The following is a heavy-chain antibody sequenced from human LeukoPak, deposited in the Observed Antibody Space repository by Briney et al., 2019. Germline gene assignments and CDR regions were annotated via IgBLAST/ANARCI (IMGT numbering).Heavy chain of an antibody. CDR1: GFIFNNYW. D-gene: IGHD4-11*01. CDR3: ARLMGGVTTYDL. CDR2: IRPDGSGD. V-gene: IGHV3-7*01. J-gene: IGHJ5*02. Sequence: GGSLSLSCAASGFIFNNYWMSWVRQAPGKGLEWVASIRPDGSGDFHMDSVKGRFTISRDNAEKSLSLQMNSLRAEDTAIYYCARLMGGVTTYDLWGQGTLVTVSS.